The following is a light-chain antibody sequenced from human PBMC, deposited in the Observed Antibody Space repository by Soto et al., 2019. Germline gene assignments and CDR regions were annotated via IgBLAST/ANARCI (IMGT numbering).Light chain of an antibody. CDR2: VAS. CDR1: QGISNY. Sequence: DIQMTQSPSSLSASVGDRVTITCRASQGISNYLAWYQQQPGKVPKLLIYVASTLQSGVPSRFSGSGSAADFTRTISSLQPADVATYYCQKYNSAPWTFGQGTKVEIK. CDR3: QKYNSAPWT. V-gene: IGKV1-27*01. J-gene: IGKJ1*01.